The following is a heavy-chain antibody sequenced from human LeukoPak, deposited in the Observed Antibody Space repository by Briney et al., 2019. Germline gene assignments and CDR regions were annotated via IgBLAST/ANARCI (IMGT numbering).Heavy chain of an antibody. CDR1: GLTFSSYE. Sequence: PGGSLRLSCAASGLTFSSYEMNWVRQAPGKGLEWVSYISSSGSTIYYADSVRGRFTIARENAKNSLYLQMNSLRAEDTAVYYCAELGITMIGGVWGKGTTVTISS. CDR2: ISSSGSTI. V-gene: IGHV3-48*03. CDR3: AELGITMIGGV. D-gene: IGHD3-10*02. J-gene: IGHJ6*04.